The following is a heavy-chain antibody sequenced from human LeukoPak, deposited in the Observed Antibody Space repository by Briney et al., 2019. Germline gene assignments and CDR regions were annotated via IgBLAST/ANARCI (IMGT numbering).Heavy chain of an antibody. V-gene: IGHV2-5*02. J-gene: IGHJ5*02. CDR2: IYWDDDE. CDR1: GFSLSTSGVG. Sequence: VSGPTPVKPTQTLTLTCTFSGFSLSTSGVGVGWIRQPPGKALEWLAYIYWDDDERYSPSLKSRLTITKDTSKNQVVLTVTNMDPVDTATYYCAHRKVDTPMGPWGQGTLVTVSS. D-gene: IGHD5-18*01. CDR3: AHRKVDTPMGP.